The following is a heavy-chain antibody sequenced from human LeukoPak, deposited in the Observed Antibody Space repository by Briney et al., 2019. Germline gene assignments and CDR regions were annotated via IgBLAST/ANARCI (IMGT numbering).Heavy chain of an antibody. D-gene: IGHD5-12*01. CDR3: ARHLWVATSPRPFDP. V-gene: IGHV4-34*01. CDR1: GGSFSGYY. CDR2: INHSGST. Sequence: SETLSLTCAVYGGSFSGYYWSWIRQPPGKGLEWIGEINHSGSTNYNPSLKSRVTISVDTSKNQFSLKLSSVTAADTAVYYCARHLWVATSPRPFDPWGQGTLVTVSS. J-gene: IGHJ5*02.